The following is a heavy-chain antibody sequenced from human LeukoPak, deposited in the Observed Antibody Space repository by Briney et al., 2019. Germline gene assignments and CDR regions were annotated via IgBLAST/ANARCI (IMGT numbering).Heavy chain of an antibody. CDR2: IWYDGSNK. CDR3: AAGGFGEPIDY. CDR1: GFTFSSCG. Sequence: GGSLRLSCAASGFTFSSCGMHWVRQAPGKGLEGVAVIWYDGSNKYYADSVKGRFTISRDNSKNTLYLQMNSLRAEDTAVYYCAAGGFGEPIDYWGQGTLVTVSS. V-gene: IGHV3-33*01. D-gene: IGHD3-10*01. J-gene: IGHJ4*02.